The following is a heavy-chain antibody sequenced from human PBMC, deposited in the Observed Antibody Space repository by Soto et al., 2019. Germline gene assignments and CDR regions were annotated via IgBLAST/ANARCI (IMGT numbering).Heavy chain of an antibody. Sequence: GSLRLSCAASGFTFRTYDMSWVRQAPGKGLEWISTISGSGDTTDYADSVKGRFAISRDNSKNTLSLQMSSLRVEDTAVYYCAKTRQMARTTYFFDYWGQGTLVTVSS. D-gene: IGHD6-19*01. CDR2: ISGSGDTT. CDR3: AKTRQMARTTYFFDY. CDR1: GFTFRTYD. V-gene: IGHV3-23*01. J-gene: IGHJ4*02.